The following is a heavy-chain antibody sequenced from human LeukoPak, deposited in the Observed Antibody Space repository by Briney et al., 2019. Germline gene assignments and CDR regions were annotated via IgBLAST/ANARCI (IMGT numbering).Heavy chain of an antibody. V-gene: IGHV4-38-2*02. CDR2: IHHSGST. CDR1: GDSNSSGDY. D-gene: IGHD3-22*01. J-gene: IGHJ5*02. CDR3: ARGTDYYDSSGWLDP. Sequence: SETLSLTCTVSGDSNSSGDYWDWIRPPPGRGLEWIGIIHHSGSTLYNPSLKSRVTISLDTSQTQISLRVTSVTAADTAVYYCARGTDYYDSSGWLDPWGQGTLVTVSS.